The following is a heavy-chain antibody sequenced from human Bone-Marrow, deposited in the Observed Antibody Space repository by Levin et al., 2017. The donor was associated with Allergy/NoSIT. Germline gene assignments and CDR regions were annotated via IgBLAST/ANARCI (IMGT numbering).Heavy chain of an antibody. CDR3: ARGVGLHSGWYVWYYYYMDV. Sequence: PSETLSLTCTVSGGSISSYYWSWIRQPPGKGLEWIGYIYYSGSTNYNPSLKSRVTISVDTSKNQFSLKLSSVTAADTAVYYCARGVGLHSGWYVWYYYYMDVWGKGTTVTVSS. J-gene: IGHJ6*03. CDR2: IYYSGST. V-gene: IGHV4-59*01. D-gene: IGHD6-19*01. CDR1: GGSISSYY.